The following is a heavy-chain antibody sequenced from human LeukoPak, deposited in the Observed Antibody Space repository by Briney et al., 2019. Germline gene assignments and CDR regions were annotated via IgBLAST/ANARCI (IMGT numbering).Heavy chain of an antibody. J-gene: IGHJ6*02. V-gene: IGHV3-7*01. CDR1: GFTFSYYW. Sequence: GGSLRLSCAASGFTFSYYWMSWIRQAPGKGLEWVANIKQDGNEKYYVDSVKGRFTISRDNAKNSLFLQMNSLRAEDTAVYYYARYVGMDVWGQGTTVTVSS. D-gene: IGHD2-8*01. CDR2: IKQDGNEK. CDR3: ARYVGMDV.